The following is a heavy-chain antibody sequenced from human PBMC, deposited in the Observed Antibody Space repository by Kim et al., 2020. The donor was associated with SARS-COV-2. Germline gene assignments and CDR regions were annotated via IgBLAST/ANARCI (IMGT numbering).Heavy chain of an antibody. V-gene: IGHV3-23*01. CDR3: AKDRGYYGSGVLDY. Sequence: ADSVKGRFTISRDNSKNTLYLQMNSLRAEDTAVYYCAKDRGYYGSGVLDYWGQGTLVTVSS. D-gene: IGHD3-10*01. J-gene: IGHJ4*02.